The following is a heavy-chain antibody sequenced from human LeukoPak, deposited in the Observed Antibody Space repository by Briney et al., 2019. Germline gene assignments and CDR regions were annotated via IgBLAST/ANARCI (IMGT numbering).Heavy chain of an antibody. Sequence: ASVTVSCMAAGYTFTGCYMFWVGQAPGQGLEWMGRINPNSGGTNYAQTSQSRLTITRDTSISTAYMELSRLRSDDTAVYYCARGYCSGGSCYSVENWFDPWGQGTLVTVSS. V-gene: IGHV1-2*06. CDR1: GYTFTGCY. CDR3: ARGYCSGGSCYSVENWFDP. CDR2: INPNSGGT. J-gene: IGHJ5*02. D-gene: IGHD2-15*01.